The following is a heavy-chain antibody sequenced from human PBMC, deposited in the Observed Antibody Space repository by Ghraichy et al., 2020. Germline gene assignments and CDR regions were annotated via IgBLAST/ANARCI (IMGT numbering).Heavy chain of an antibody. CDR2: ISYNGNT. D-gene: IGHD2-15*01. CDR3: ARRYRHLDY. V-gene: IGHV4-31*03. Sequence: SQTLSLTCTVSGGSISSAGHYWNWIGQDPGKGLEWIGYISYNGNTYYNPSLKSRLTISLDTSKNQFSLKLSSVTAADTAVYYCARRYRHLDYWGQGTLVTVSS. CDR1: GGSISSAGHY. J-gene: IGHJ4*02.